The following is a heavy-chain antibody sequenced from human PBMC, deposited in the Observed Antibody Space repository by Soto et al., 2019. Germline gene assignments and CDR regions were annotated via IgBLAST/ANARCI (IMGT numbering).Heavy chain of an antibody. V-gene: IGHV4-30-4*01. Sequence: SETLSLTCTVSGGSISSGDYYWSWIRQPPGKGLEWIGYIYYSGSTYYNPSLKSRVTISVDTSKNQFSLKLSSVTAADTAVYYCARVIVVVANWFDPWGQGTLVTV. CDR1: GGSISSGDYY. CDR2: IYYSGST. D-gene: IGHD3-22*01. CDR3: ARVIVVVANWFDP. J-gene: IGHJ5*02.